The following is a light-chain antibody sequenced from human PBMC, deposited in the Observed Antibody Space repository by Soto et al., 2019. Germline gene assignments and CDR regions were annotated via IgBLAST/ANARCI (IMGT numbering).Light chain of an antibody. J-gene: IGKJ5*01. CDR3: QQANSFPQIT. CDR1: QSISSW. CDR2: DVS. V-gene: IGKV1-12*01. Sequence: DIQMTQSPSTLSASVGDRVTITCRASQSISSWLAWYQQKPGKAPKLLIYDVSKLETGVPSRFSGSGSGTDFTLTIRRLKPEDFATYYCQQANSFPQITCGQGKRLAIK.